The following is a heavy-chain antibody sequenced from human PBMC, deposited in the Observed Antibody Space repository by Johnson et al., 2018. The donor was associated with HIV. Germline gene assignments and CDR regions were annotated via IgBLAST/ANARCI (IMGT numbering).Heavy chain of an antibody. V-gene: IGHV3-74*02. CDR2: INGDGSRT. CDR3: ASKTPVVEDAFDI. J-gene: IGHJ3*02. CDR1: GFTVTNKY. D-gene: IGHD2-2*01. Sequence: VQLVESGGGLVQPGGSLRLSCAASGFTVTNKYMSWVRQAPGKGLEWVSRINGDGSRTSYADSVKGRFTIARDNAKNTRYLQMNSLRAEDTAVYYCASKTPVVEDAFDIWGQGTMVTVSS.